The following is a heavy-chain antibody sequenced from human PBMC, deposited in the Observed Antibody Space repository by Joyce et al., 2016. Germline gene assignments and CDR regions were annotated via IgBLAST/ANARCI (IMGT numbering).Heavy chain of an antibody. J-gene: IGHJ4*02. CDR1: GGSIRSTSYY. CDR3: ARGYCSGGYCFTGAFDS. V-gene: IGHV4-61*02. D-gene: IGHD2-15*01. Sequence: QVQLQESGPGLLKPSHTLSLTCTVSGGSIRSTSYYWSWIRQPAGRGLEWIGRIYPSGSTNYNPSLDSRVIMSLDTSNNHFSLKLTYVTAADTAVYYCARGYCSGGYCFTGAFDSWGQGTLVTVSS. CDR2: IYPSGST.